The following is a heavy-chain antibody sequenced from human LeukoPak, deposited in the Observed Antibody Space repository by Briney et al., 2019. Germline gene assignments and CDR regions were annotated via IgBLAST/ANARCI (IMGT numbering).Heavy chain of an antibody. CDR2: ISTSSTTI. CDR1: GFTFGDYY. CDR3: ARDRTSSMATRLNLFAP. J-gene: IGHJ5*02. Sequence: GGSLRLSCAASGFTFGDYYMSWIRQAPGKGLEWVSYISTSSTTIFYADSVKGRFTISRDNAKNSLYLQMNSLRADDTAVYYCARDRTSSMATRLNLFAPWGQGTLVVVSS. V-gene: IGHV3-11*01. D-gene: IGHD5-24*01.